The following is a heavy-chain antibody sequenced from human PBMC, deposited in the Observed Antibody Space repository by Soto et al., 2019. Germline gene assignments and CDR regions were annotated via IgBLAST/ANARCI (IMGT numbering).Heavy chain of an antibody. CDR1: GDSISSGYY. Sequence: SETLSLTCAVCGDSISSGYYWAWIRQPPGKGLEWVASIYLSGTTYYNPSLTSRVTISVDTSKNQFSLKLSSETAADSSVYYCGRTEIVPYHPYLGPGTLVTVSS. CDR2: IYLSGTT. CDR3: GRTEIVPYHPY. D-gene: IGHD5-12*01. V-gene: IGHV4-38-2*01. J-gene: IGHJ4*01.